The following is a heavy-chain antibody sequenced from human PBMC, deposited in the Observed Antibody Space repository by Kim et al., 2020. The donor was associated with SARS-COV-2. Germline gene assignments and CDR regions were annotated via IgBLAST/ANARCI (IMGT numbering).Heavy chain of an antibody. J-gene: IGHJ5*02. CDR1: GFTFSSYG. CDR3: ARDSTEQQLVRDNWFDP. CDR2: IWYDGSNK. D-gene: IGHD6-13*01. Sequence: GGSLRLSCAASGFTFSSYGMHWVRQAPGKGLEWVAVIWYDGSNKYYADSVKGRFTISRDNSKNTLYLQMNSLRAEDTAVYYCARDSTEQQLVRDNWFDPWGQGTLVTVSS. V-gene: IGHV3-33*01.